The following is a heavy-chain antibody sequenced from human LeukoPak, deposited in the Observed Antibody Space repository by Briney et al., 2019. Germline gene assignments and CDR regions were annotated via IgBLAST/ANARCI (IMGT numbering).Heavy chain of an antibody. Sequence: SQTLSLTCTVSGGSISSGGYYWSWIRQPPGKGLEWIGYIYHSGSTNYNPSLKSRVTISVDTSKNQFSLKLSSVTAADTAVYYCASEGWAVAGTVRDYWGQGTLVTVSS. CDR2: IYHSGST. D-gene: IGHD6-19*01. CDR1: GGSISSGGYY. CDR3: ASEGWAVAGTVRDY. V-gene: IGHV4-30-2*01. J-gene: IGHJ4*02.